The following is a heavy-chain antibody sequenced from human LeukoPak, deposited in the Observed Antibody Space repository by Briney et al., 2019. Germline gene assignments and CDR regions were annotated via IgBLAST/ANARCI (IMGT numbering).Heavy chain of an antibody. V-gene: IGHV4-34*01. CDR3: ARGLRFLEWLSWFDP. J-gene: IGHJ5*02. D-gene: IGHD3-3*01. CDR2: INHSGCT. Sequence: SETLSLTCAVYGGSFSGYYWSWIRQPPGKGLEWIGEINHSGCTNYNPSLKSRVTISVDTSKNQFSLKLSSVTAADTAVYYCARGLRFLEWLSWFDPWGQGTLVTVSS. CDR1: GGSFSGYY.